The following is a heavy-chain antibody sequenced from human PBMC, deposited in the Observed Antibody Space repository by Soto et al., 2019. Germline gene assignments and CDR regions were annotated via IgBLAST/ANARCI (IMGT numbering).Heavy chain of an antibody. CDR2: ISYDGSNK. CDR3: AKDRGRYDAFDI. V-gene: IGHV3-30*18. D-gene: IGHD1-26*01. CDR1: GFTFSSYG. J-gene: IGHJ3*02. Sequence: QVQLVESGGGVVQPGRSLRLSSAASGFTFSSYGMHWVRQAPGKGLEWVAVISYDGSNKYYADSVKGRFTISRDNSKNTLYLQMNSLRAEDTTVYYCAKDRGRYDAFDIWGQGTMVTVSS.